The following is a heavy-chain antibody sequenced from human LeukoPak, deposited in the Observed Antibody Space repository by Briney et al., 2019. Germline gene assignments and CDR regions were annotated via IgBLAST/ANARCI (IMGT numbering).Heavy chain of an antibody. CDR3: ARPGAVTPSRTPYYAMDV. Sequence: SETLSLTCTVSGYSISSRSYYWGWIRQPPGTGLEWSGSMYYTGYTDDHPSLRSRITMSVDTPKNPSSPQLSSVNAADTAVYYCARPGAVTPSRTPYYAMDVWGPGTTVTVSS. D-gene: IGHD4-17*01. J-gene: IGHJ6*02. CDR2: MYYTGYT. V-gene: IGHV4-39*01. CDR1: GYSISSRSYY.